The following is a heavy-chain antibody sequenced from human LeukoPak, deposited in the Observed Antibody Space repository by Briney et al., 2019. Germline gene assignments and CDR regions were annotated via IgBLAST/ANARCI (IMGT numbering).Heavy chain of an antibody. CDR2: TYYSGST. D-gene: IGHD2-15*01. CDR3: ARHVVPDGLYAFDI. CDR1: GGSISSSSYY. J-gene: IGHJ3*02. V-gene: IGHV4-39*01. Sequence: PSETLSLTCTVSGGSISSSSYYCGWIRQPPGKGLEWIGSTYYSGSTYYNPPLKSRVTISVDTSKNQFSLKLTSVTAADTAVYYCARHVVPDGLYAFDIWGQGTMVTVSS.